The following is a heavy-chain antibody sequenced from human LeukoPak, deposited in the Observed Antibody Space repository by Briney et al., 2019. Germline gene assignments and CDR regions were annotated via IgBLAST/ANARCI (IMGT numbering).Heavy chain of an antibody. D-gene: IGHD3-3*01. J-gene: IGHJ5*02. Sequence: GASVKVSCKASGGTFSSYAISWVRQAPGQGLEWMGWISAYNGNTNYAQKLQGRVTMTTDTSTSTAYMELRSLRSDDTAVYYCARVVGYYDFWSGQKNWFDPWGQGTLVTVSS. CDR3: ARVVGYYDFWSGQKNWFDP. V-gene: IGHV1-18*01. CDR1: GGTFSSYA. CDR2: ISAYNGNT.